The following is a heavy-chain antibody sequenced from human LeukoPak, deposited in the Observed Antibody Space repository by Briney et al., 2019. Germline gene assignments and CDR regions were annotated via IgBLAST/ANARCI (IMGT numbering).Heavy chain of an antibody. Sequence: SETLSLTCAVYGGSFSGYYWSWIRQPPGKGLEWIGEINHSGSTNYNPSLKSRVTISVDTSKYQFSLKLSSVTAADTAVYYCARGGPNDYTDYWGQGTLVTVSS. CDR2: INHSGST. CDR3: ARGGPNDYTDY. J-gene: IGHJ4*02. V-gene: IGHV4-34*01. CDR1: GGSFSGYY.